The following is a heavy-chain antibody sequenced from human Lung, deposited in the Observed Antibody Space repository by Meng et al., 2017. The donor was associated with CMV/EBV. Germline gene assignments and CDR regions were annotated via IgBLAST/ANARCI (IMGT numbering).Heavy chain of an antibody. Sequence: GESLKISCAASGFTFSSYAMSWVRQAPGKGLEWVANINQDGNEEYYVDSLKGRFTISRDNAKNSLYLQMTSLRAEDTAVYYCARDGTLSPYYYYYGMDVWGQGXTVTVSS. CDR2: INQDGNEE. CDR1: GFTFSSYA. J-gene: IGHJ6*02. V-gene: IGHV3-7*01. CDR3: ARDGTLSPYYYYYGMDV.